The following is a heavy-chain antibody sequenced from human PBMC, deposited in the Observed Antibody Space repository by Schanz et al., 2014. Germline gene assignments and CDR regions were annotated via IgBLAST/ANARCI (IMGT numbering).Heavy chain of an antibody. D-gene: IGHD3-10*01. J-gene: IGHJ3*02. V-gene: IGHV3-23*04. CDR2: FNDGGVNK. CDR3: AKGRFGELSAFDI. CDR1: GFSLDIFA. Sequence: VQLVESGGGVVQPGRSLRLSCATSGFSLDIFAVSWVRQAPGKGLEWVSSFNDGGVNKYYADSVKGRFTISSDNSKSTLYLQMSSLRAEDTAVYYCAKGRFGELSAFDIWGQGTMVTVSS.